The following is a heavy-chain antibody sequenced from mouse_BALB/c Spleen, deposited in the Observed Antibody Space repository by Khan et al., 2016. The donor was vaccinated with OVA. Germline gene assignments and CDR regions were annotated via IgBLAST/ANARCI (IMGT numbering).Heavy chain of an antibody. D-gene: IGHD2-10*01. CDR2: ISTYYGDT. J-gene: IGHJ4*01. Sequence: QVQLKQSGAELVRPGVSVKISCKGSGYTFTDYAMNWVKQSHAKSLEWIGVISTYYGDTSYSQKFKGKATMTVDKSSNTAYMELARLTSEDSAIYYFAKAYYGNYYAMDHWGQGASVTVSS. V-gene: IGHV1S137*01. CDR1: GYTFTDYA. CDR3: AKAYYGNYYAMDH.